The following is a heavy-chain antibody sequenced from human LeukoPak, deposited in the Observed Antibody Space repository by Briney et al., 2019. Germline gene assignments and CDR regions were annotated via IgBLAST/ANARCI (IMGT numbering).Heavy chain of an antibody. V-gene: IGHV3-23*01. CDR2: ITTSDGNT. CDR1: GFTFSSYT. J-gene: IGHJ6*02. Sequence: GGSLRLSCAASGFTFSSYTMSWVRQAPGKGLEWVSTITTSDGNTYYADSVKGRFTISRDNSKNTLYLQMNSLRAEDTAVYYCAAETTVELYYYYGMDVWGQGTTVTVSS. CDR3: AAETTVELYYYYGMDV. D-gene: IGHD4-11*01.